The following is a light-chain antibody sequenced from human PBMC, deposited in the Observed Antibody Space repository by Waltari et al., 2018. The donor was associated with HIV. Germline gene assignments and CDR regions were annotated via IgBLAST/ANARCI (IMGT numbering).Light chain of an antibody. Sequence: NFMLTQPHPVSESPGKPLTKSCTRSSGGLGRDQVHWSQHLPGSAPSPLIYEDHQRPSGVPGRCSGSIDTSSNSASLTISGLEPEDEAYYYCQSCYNTYRVFGGGTKLTVL. V-gene: IGLV6-57*03. J-gene: IGLJ3*02. CDR2: EDH. CDR3: QSCYNTYRV. CDR1: SGGLGRDQ.